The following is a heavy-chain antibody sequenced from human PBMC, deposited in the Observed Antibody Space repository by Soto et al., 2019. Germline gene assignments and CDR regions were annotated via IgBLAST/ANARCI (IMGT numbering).Heavy chain of an antibody. V-gene: IGHV3-11*06. CDR1: GFTFSDYY. D-gene: IGHD6-6*01. J-gene: IGHJ6*02. CDR2: ISGRGNYT. CDR3: ARDGGEIIAAATGGGYGMDV. Sequence: HVQMVESGGDLVKPGGSLRLSCAVSGFTFSDYYMSWFRQAPEQGLEWMAYISGRGNYTNYADSVRGRFTISRDNIKNSLFLQMNSLRDEDTAIYYCARDGGEIIAAATGGGYGMDVWGQGTTVIVSS.